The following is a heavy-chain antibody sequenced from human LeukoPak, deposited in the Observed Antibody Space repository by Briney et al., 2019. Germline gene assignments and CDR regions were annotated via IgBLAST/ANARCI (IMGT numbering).Heavy chain of an antibody. CDR2: IYYSGST. Sequence: SETLSLTCTVSGGPISSYYWSWIRQPPGKGLEWIGYIYYSGSTNYNPSLKGRVTISVDTSKNQFSLKLSSVTAADTAVYYCARLGPYYFDYWGQGTLVTVSS. D-gene: IGHD3-16*01. CDR3: ARLGPYYFDY. CDR1: GGPISSYY. J-gene: IGHJ4*02. V-gene: IGHV4-59*01.